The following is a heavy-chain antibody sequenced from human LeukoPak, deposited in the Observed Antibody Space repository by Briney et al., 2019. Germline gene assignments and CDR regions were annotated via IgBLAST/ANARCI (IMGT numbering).Heavy chain of an antibody. J-gene: IGHJ4*02. CDR2: INQDGSEK. V-gene: IGHV3-7*01. D-gene: IGHD2-15*01. Sequence: PSETLSLTCTVSGASVSSGSYSWNWIRQPPGKGLEWVANINQDGSEKHDVDSVRGRFTISRDNAENSLFLQMNSLRAEDTAVYYCARLFCSGGRCSSSFHFWGQGTLVTVSS. CDR1: GASVSSGSYS. CDR3: ARLFCSGGRCSSSFHF.